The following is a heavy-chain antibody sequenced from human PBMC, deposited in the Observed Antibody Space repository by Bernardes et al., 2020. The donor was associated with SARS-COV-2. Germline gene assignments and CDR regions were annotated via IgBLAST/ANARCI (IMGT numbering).Heavy chain of an antibody. J-gene: IGHJ4*02. V-gene: IGHV3-15*01. CDR3: TTDPRH. Sequence: VGSLRLSCAASGFGFSSTWMSWVRQAPEKGLEWLGHIKSKPDGGTTDHAAPVKGRFTISRDDSKNTLYLQMNSLKTEDTAMYYCTTDPRHWGQGTLVTVSS. CDR1: GFGFSSTW. CDR2: IKSKPDGGTT.